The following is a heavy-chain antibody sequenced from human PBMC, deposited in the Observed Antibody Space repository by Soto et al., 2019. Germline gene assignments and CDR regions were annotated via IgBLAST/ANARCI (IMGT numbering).Heavy chain of an antibody. D-gene: IGHD4-17*01. Sequence: QVQLQESGPGLVKPSQTLSLTCTVSGDSINNGDCYWSWLRQLPGKGLEWIGYIYYSGTKYYNPSLKCRVSMSVDTSKNQFSLNLTSVTAADTAVYYCAREKEDDSGDYYAFDIWGQGTVVTVSS. J-gene: IGHJ3*02. CDR3: AREKEDDSGDYYAFDI. CDR2: IYYSGTK. V-gene: IGHV4-31*03. CDR1: GDSINNGDCY.